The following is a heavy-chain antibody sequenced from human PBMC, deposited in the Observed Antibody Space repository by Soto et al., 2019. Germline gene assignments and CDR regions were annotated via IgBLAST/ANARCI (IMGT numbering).Heavy chain of an antibody. CDR2: IYYSGST. V-gene: IGHV4-39*01. CDR3: ARQEPTDYYYDSSGYDAFDI. J-gene: IGHJ3*02. CDR1: GGSISSSSYY. Sequence: SETLSLTCTVSGGSISSSSYYWGWIRQPPGKGLEWIGSIYYSGSTYYNPYLKSRVTISVDTSKNQFSQKLSSVTAADTAVYYCARQEPTDYYYDSSGYDAFDIWGQGTMVTVSS. D-gene: IGHD3-22*01.